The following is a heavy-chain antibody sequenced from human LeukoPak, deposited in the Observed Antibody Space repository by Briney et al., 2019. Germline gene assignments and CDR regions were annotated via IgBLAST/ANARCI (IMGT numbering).Heavy chain of an antibody. CDR3: ARALAARLSSYYYYYMDV. Sequence: SETLSLTCTVSGDSVSDDYWSWIRQPPGEGLEWIGWIYYTGDTSTNYSPSLKSRVTLSVDTSKNQFSLKLTSATAADTAVYYCARALAARLSSYYYYYMDVWGKGTTVTVSS. J-gene: IGHJ6*03. CDR1: GDSVSDDY. D-gene: IGHD6-6*01. V-gene: IGHV4-59*02. CDR2: IYYTGDTST.